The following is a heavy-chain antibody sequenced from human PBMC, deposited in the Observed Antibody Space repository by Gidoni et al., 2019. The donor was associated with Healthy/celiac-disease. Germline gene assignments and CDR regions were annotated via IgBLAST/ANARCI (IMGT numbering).Heavy chain of an antibody. CDR1: GGSISSGSYY. CDR3: ARAGVGYCSGGSCYNHNWFDP. Sequence: QVQLQESGPGLVKPSQTLSLTCTVSGGSISSGSYYWSWIRQPAGKGLEWIGRIYTSGSTNYNPSLKSRVTISVDTSKNQFSLKLSSVTAADTAVYYCARAGVGYCSGGSCYNHNWFDPWGQGTLVTVSS. D-gene: IGHD2-15*01. J-gene: IGHJ5*02. CDR2: IYTSGST. V-gene: IGHV4-61*02.